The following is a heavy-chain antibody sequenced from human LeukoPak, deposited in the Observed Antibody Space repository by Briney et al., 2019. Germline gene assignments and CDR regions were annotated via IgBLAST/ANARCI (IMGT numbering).Heavy chain of an antibody. Sequence: PGGSLTLSCAASGFTFSLYEMTWVRQAPGKGLEWVSYITRSGSTTYYADSVKGRFTISRDNAKNSLYLQMNSLTTEDTAVYYCARDMAAAGDYWGQGPLSPSPQ. CDR1: GFTFSLYE. V-gene: IGHV3-48*03. J-gene: IGHJ4*02. D-gene: IGHD6-13*01. CDR3: ARDMAAAGDY. CDR2: ITRSGSTT.